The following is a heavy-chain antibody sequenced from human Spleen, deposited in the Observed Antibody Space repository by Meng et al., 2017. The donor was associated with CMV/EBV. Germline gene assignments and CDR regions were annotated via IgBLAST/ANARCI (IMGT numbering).Heavy chain of an antibody. CDR2: INPNSGGT. CDR1: GYTFTGYY. J-gene: IGHJ3*02. V-gene: IGHV1-2*02. CDR3: ARFWWPGGDAFDI. Sequence: ASVKVSCKASGYTFTGYYMHWVRQAPGQGLEWMGWINPNSGGTNYAQKFQGRVTMTRDTSKSTVYRELSSLRSEDTAVYYCARFWWPGGDAFDIWGQGTMVTVSS. D-gene: IGHD2-15*01.